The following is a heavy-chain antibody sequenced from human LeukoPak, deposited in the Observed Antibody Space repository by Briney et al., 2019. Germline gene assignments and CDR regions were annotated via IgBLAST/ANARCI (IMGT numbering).Heavy chain of an antibody. D-gene: IGHD2-2*01. Sequence: PGGSLRLSCAASGFTFSSYAMHWVRQAPGKGLEWVAVISYDGSNKYYADSVKGRFTISRDNSKNTLYLQMNSLRAEDTAVYYCARGAVPAAFYYYMDVWGKGTTVTVSS. V-gene: IGHV3-30*04. CDR2: ISYDGSNK. CDR1: GFTFSSYA. J-gene: IGHJ6*03. CDR3: ARGAVPAAFYYYMDV.